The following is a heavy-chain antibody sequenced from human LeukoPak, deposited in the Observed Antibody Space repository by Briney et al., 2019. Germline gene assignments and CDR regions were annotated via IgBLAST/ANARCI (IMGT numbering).Heavy chain of an antibody. V-gene: IGHV3-30*03. Sequence: GGSLRLSCAASGFMFSYYGMHWVRQAPGKGLEWVAIISSDGKMKYYADSVKGRFTIFRDNSENTLSSQLHSLRVEDTAIYYCARDGYYDGTGYYPYYYYGMDVWGQGTTVTVSS. CDR1: GFMFSYYG. J-gene: IGHJ6*02. CDR2: ISSDGKMK. D-gene: IGHD3-22*01. CDR3: ARDGYYDGTGYYPYYYYGMDV.